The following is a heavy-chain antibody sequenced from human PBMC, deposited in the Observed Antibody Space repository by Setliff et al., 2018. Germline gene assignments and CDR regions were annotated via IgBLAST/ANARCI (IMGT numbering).Heavy chain of an antibody. Sequence: SETLSLTCTVSGGSISNYYWTWIRQPPGKGLDWIGYINYSGSTNNNPSLKSRVTISVDKSKKQLSLRLSSVTAADTAVYYCARNIYTSYYYYYYMDVWGKGTTVTVSS. CDR2: INYSGST. D-gene: IGHD2-2*02. J-gene: IGHJ6*03. CDR3: ARNIYTSYYYYYYMDV. V-gene: IGHV4-59*01. CDR1: GGSISNYY.